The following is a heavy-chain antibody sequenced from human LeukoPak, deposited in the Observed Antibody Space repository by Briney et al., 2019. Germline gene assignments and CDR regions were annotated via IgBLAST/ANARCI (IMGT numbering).Heavy chain of an antibody. CDR3: ARLLTSGKQLGVILRSYWFDP. V-gene: IGHV4-59*08. D-gene: IGHD3-16*01. CDR1: GGSVNYYY. J-gene: IGHJ5*02. Sequence: PSETLCLTCTVSGGSVNYYYWSWIRQPPGKGLEWIGYISHSGSTNYNPSLKSRVSISLVTSKNQFSLKVNSVTAADTAVYYCARLLTSGKQLGVILRSYWFDPWGQGTLVTVTS. CDR2: ISHSGST.